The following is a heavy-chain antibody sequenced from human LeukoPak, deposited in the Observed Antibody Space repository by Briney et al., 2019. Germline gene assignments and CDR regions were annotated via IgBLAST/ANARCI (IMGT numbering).Heavy chain of an antibody. J-gene: IGHJ5*02. CDR3: SRGGANDL. Sequence: TSETLSLTCTVVGGSITGDYWSWIRQPAGKGLEWIGRIFTSGSTAYNPSLKSRVTMSLDTSKNQFFLKLSPVTAADTAAYFCSRGGANDLWGQGTLVTVSS. CDR1: GGSITGDY. V-gene: IGHV4-4*07. CDR2: IFTSGST. D-gene: IGHD4/OR15-4a*01.